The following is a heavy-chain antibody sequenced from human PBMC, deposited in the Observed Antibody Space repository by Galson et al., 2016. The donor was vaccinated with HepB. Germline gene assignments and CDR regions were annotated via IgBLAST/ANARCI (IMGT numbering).Heavy chain of an antibody. CDR1: GFSLSNARMG. CDR3: ARLIGDTFDLFDL. D-gene: IGHD2/OR15-2a*01. J-gene: IGHJ5*02. CDR2: IFSNAAK. V-gene: IGHV2-26*01. Sequence: PALVKPTQTLTLTCTVSGFSLSNARMGVAWIRQPPGKALEWLAHIFSNAAKSLSTSLKSRLTISKDTSKSQVVLTMTNMDPVDTATYYCARLIGDTFDLFDLWGQGTLVTVSS.